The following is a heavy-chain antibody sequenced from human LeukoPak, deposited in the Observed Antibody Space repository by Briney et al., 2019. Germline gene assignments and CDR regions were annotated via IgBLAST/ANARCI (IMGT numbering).Heavy chain of an antibody. CDR1: GFTFRSYA. CDR2: IHSGSNT. V-gene: IGHV3-53*01. CDR3: ARSEGGYFDY. Sequence: QAGGSLRLSCAASGFTFRSYAMGWVRQAPGKGLECVSVIHSGSNTYYADSVKGRFTISRDNSKNTLYLQMNSLRAEDTAVYYCARSEGGYFDYWGQGTLVTVSS. D-gene: IGHD3-16*01. J-gene: IGHJ4*02.